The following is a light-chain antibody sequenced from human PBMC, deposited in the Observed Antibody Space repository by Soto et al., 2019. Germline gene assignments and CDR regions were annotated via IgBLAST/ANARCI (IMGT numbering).Light chain of an antibody. CDR1: SSNIGDHY. Sequence: QSALTQPPSVSAAPGQKVIISCSGSSSNIGDHYVFWYQQFPGTAPRLLIYDDNKRPPGIPDRFSGSKSGTSATLGITGLQTGDEADYYCATWGANLRVFGGGTKLTVL. V-gene: IGLV1-51*01. CDR3: ATWGANLRV. CDR2: DDN. J-gene: IGLJ3*02.